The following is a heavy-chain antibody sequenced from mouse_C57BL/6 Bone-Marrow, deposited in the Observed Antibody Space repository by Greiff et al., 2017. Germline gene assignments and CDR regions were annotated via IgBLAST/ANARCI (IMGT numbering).Heavy chain of an antibody. D-gene: IGHD5-1-1*01. V-gene: IGHV1-63*01. Sequence: QVQLKESGAELVRPETSVKMSCKASGYTFTNYWIGWAKQRPGHGLEWIGDIYPGGGYTNYNEKFKGKATLTADKSSSTAYMQFSSLTSEDSAIYYCARDTLYAMDYWGQGTSVTVSS. CDR3: ARDTLYAMDY. J-gene: IGHJ4*01. CDR2: IYPGGGYT. CDR1: GYTFTNYW.